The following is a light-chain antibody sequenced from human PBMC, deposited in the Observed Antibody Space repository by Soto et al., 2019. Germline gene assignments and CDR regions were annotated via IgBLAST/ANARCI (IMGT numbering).Light chain of an antibody. CDR3: SSYTGSSTLVV. CDR2: DVS. CDR1: GSDVGRYKH. V-gene: IGLV2-18*02. Sequence: QSALTQPPSVSGSPGQSVSISCTGTGSDVGRYKHVSWYQQPPGTAPKLMIYDVSNRPSGVPDRFSGSKSGNTASLTISGLQPEDEAVYYCSSYTGSSTLVVFGGGTKLTVL. J-gene: IGLJ3*02.